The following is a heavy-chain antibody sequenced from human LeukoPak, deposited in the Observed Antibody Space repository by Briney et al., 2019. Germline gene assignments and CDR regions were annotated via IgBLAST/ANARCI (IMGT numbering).Heavy chain of an antibody. Sequence: PGGSLRLSCAASGFTFNNYAMHWVRQAPGKGLEWVAVISSDGSNKYYADSVKGRFTISRDNSKNTLYLQMNSLRAEDTAVYYCARGNTGDYWGRGTLVTVSS. D-gene: IGHD2/OR15-2a*01. V-gene: IGHV3-30-3*01. CDR2: ISSDGSNK. CDR1: GFTFNNYA. CDR3: ARGNTGDY. J-gene: IGHJ4*02.